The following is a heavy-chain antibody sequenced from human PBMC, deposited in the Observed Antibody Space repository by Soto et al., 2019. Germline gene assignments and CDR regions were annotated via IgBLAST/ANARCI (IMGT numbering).Heavy chain of an antibody. Sequence: GGSLRLSCAASGFTVISNYMSWGRRAPGKGLEWVSVIYSGGSTYYADSVKGRFTISRDNSKNTLYLQMNSLRAEDTAVYYCARGYGDSHYYYYGMDVWGQGTTVTAP. V-gene: IGHV3-53*01. CDR1: GFTVISNY. CDR3: ARGYGDSHYYYYGMDV. D-gene: IGHD4-17*01. CDR2: IYSGGST. J-gene: IGHJ6*02.